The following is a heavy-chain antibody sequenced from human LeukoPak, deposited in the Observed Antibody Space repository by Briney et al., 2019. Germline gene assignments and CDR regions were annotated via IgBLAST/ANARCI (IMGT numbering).Heavy chain of an antibody. Sequence: SGGSLRLSCAASGFTFSNAWMSWVRQAPGKGLEWVGRVKSKTDGGTTDYAAPVKGRFTISRDDSKNTLYLQMNSLKTEDTAVYYCMTDLLWFGDYWGQGTLVTVSS. CDR3: MTDLLWFGDY. V-gene: IGHV3-15*01. CDR1: GFTFSNAW. D-gene: IGHD3-10*01. J-gene: IGHJ4*02. CDR2: VKSKTDGGTT.